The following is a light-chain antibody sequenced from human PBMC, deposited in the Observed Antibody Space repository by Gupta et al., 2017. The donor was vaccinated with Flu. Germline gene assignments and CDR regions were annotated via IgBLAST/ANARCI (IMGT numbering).Light chain of an antibody. CDR1: DIRSKN. V-gene: IGLV3-9*01. Sequence: SYDLTQPLSVSVALGQTAKITCGGNDIRSKNVHWYQQKPGQAPMVVIYGDNNRPSGIPERFSGPNSGNTATLTISRAQAGDEADYYCQVWDSYTEVFGGGTKLTVL. CDR2: GDN. J-gene: IGLJ3*02. CDR3: QVWDSYTEV.